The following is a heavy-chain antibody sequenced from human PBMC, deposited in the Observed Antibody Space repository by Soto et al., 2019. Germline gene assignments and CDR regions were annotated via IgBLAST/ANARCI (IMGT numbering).Heavy chain of an antibody. D-gene: IGHD5-12*01. CDR1: GYTFRDYG. CDR3: ARGKGYGYDH. V-gene: IGHV1-18*01. Sequence: QVQLVQSGPEVRKPGASVKVSCKASGYTFRDYGISWVRQAPGQGLEWMGWISAFNGHTNYAQKFPDRVTVTADASTAAAYMELRSLRPDHTAMYFCARGKGYGYDHWGQGNLVTGSS. J-gene: IGHJ4*02. CDR2: ISAFNGHT.